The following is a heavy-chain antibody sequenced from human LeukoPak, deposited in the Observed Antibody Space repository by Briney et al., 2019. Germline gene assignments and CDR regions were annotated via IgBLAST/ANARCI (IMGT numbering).Heavy chain of an antibody. CDR3: ASPWFGELPYNWFDP. D-gene: IGHD3-10*01. CDR1: GGSISSSSYY. V-gene: IGHV4-39*01. J-gene: IGHJ5*02. Sequence: PSETLSLTCTVAGGSISSSSYYWGWIRQPPGKGLEWIGSIYYSGSTYYNPSLKSRVTISVDTSKNQFSLELSSVTAADTAVYYCASPWFGELPYNWFDPWGQGTLVTVSS. CDR2: IYYSGST.